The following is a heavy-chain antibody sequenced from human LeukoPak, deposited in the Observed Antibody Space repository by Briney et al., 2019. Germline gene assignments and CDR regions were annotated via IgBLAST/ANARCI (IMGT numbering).Heavy chain of an antibody. CDR2: ISAYSGNT. V-gene: IGHV1-18*01. Sequence: GASVKVSCKASGYTFTSYGISWVRQAPGQGLEWMGWISAYSGNTNYAQKLQGRVTMTTDTSTSTAYMELRSLRSDDTAVYYCARVPITVTNLPYYFDYWGQGTLVTVSS. D-gene: IGHD4-17*01. CDR1: GYTFTSYG. CDR3: ARVPITVTNLPYYFDY. J-gene: IGHJ4*02.